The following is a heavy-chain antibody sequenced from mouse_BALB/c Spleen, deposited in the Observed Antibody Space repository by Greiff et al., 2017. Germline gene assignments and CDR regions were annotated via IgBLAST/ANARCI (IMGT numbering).Heavy chain of an antibody. D-gene: IGHD3-1*01. CDR2: ISYSGST. V-gene: IGHV3-8*02. J-gene: IGHJ4*01. CDR3: ARSAARADYYAMDY. Sequence: EVQLQQSGPSLVKPSQTLSLTCSVTGDSITSGYWNWIRKFPGNKLEYMGYISYSGSTYYNPSLKSRISITRDTSKNQYYLQLNSVTTEDTATYYCARSAARADYYAMDYWGQGTSVTVSS. CDR1: GDSITSGY.